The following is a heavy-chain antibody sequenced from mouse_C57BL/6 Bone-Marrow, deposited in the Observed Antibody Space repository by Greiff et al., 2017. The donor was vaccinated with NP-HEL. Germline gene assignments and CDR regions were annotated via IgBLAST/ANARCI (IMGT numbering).Heavy chain of an antibody. CDR1: GYSITSGYY. V-gene: IGHV3-6*01. CDR2: ISYDGSN. CDR3: ALTVVATPFAY. Sequence: EVKLQESGPGLVKPSQSLSLTCSVTGYSITSGYYWNWIRQFPGNKLEWMGYISYDGSNNYNPSLKNRISITRYTSKNQFFLKLNSVTTEDTATYYCALTVVATPFAYWGQGTLVTVSA. J-gene: IGHJ3*01. D-gene: IGHD1-1*01.